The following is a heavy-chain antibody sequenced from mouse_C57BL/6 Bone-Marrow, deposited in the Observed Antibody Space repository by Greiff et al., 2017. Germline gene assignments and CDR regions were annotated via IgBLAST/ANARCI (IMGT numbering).Heavy chain of an antibody. CDR2: ISGGGGNT. Sequence: EVQVVESGGGLVKPGGSLKLSCAASGFTFSSYTMSWVRQTPEKRLEWVATISGGGGNTYYPDSVKGRFTISRDNAKNTLYLQMSSLRSEDTALYYCARRSIYYYGSSYDYWGQGTTLTVSS. D-gene: IGHD1-1*01. J-gene: IGHJ2*01. CDR3: ARRSIYYYGSSYDY. CDR1: GFTFSSYT. V-gene: IGHV5-9*01.